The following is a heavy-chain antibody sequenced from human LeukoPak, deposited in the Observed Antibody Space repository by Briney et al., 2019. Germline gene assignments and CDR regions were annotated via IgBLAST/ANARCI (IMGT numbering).Heavy chain of an antibody. J-gene: IGHJ5*01. CDR1: GYTFTDYF. Sequence: GASVKVSCKASGYTFTDYFIHWVRQAPGQGLEWMGWINPNIGDASYAQNFQDRVTMTRDRSINTAYMELSRLTSDDTAVYYCARMALDGGDSIGFDSWGQGTLVTVSS. CDR3: ARMALDGGDSIGFDS. D-gene: IGHD2-21*02. V-gene: IGHV1-2*02. CDR2: INPNIGDA.